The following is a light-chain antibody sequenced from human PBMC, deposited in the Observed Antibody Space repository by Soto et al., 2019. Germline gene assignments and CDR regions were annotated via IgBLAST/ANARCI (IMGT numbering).Light chain of an antibody. Sequence: DIQMTQSPSSLSASVGDRVTITCRARQSISSYLNWYQQKPGKAPNLLISAASSLQSGVPSRFSGSGSGSDFTLTISSLQPEDFATYYCQQTYSAPQTFGQGTKVEIK. V-gene: IGKV1-39*01. J-gene: IGKJ1*01. CDR2: AAS. CDR1: QSISSY. CDR3: QQTYSAPQT.